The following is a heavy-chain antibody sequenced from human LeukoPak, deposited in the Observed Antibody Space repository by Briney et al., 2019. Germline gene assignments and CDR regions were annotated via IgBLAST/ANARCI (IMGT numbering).Heavy chain of an antibody. J-gene: IGHJ4*02. CDR1: GFSFSTFE. D-gene: IGHD1-26*01. Sequence: GGSLRLSCAASGFSFSTFEMSWVRQAPGKGLEWVSVMSQNGDNRYYADSVKGRFTISRDNCKNTLYLQMNSLRVEDTAVYYCVKGGWLDYWGQGTLVTVSS. CDR2: MSQNGDNR. V-gene: IGHV3-23*01. CDR3: VKGGWLDY.